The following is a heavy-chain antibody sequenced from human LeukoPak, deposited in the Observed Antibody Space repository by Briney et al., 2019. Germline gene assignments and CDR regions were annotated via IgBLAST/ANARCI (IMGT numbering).Heavy chain of an antibody. CDR1: GFTFSSYS. J-gene: IGHJ1*01. V-gene: IGHV3-48*01. CDR3: ARGSDLKYFQY. CDR2: ISSGSSTK. Sequence: GGSLRLSCAASGFTFSSYSMNWVRQAPGKGLEWISYISSGSSTKYYADSVKGRFTISRDNAKNSLYLQMNSLRAEDTAVYYCARGSDLKYFQYWDQGTLVTVSS.